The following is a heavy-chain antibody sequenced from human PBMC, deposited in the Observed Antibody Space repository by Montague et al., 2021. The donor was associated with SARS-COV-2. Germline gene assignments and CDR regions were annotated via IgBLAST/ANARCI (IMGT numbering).Heavy chain of an antibody. CDR3: ARDGDYGGTWYSFLQN. V-gene: IGHV6-1*01. D-gene: IGHD4-17*01. Sequence: CAISGDSVSIETPAWRWNRQSPSIRLERQGRTFYRSQWHTDSAASVRSRISFSGDISKNQFSLHLNSVTPEDTAIYYCARDGDYGGTWYSFLQNWGQGTLVIVSS. J-gene: IGHJ1*01. CDR2: TFYRSQWHT. CDR1: GDSVSIETPA.